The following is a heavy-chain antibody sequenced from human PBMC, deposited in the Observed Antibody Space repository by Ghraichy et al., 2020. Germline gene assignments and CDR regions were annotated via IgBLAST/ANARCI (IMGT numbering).Heavy chain of an antibody. D-gene: IGHD2-2*01. CDR1: GGSFSGYY. CDR2: INHSGST. Sequence: SETLSLTCAVYGGSFSGYYWSWIRQPPGKGLEWIREINHSGSTNYNPSLKSRVTISVDTSKNQFSLKLSSVTAADTAVYYCARVQSNLYCSSTSCYLRETSRQRKYYFDYWGQGTLVTVSS. CDR3: ARVQSNLYCSSTSCYLRETSRQRKYYFDY. V-gene: IGHV4-34*01. J-gene: IGHJ4*02.